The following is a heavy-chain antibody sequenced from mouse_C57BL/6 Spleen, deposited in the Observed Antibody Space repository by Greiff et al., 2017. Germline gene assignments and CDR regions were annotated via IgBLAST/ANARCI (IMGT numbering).Heavy chain of an antibody. D-gene: IGHD1-1*01. CDR2: IYPGDGDT. V-gene: IGHV1-82*01. J-gene: IGHJ1*03. CDR3: ARSYYYGSSYAYFDV. CDR1: GYAFSSSW. Sequence: QVQLQQSGPELVKPGASVKISCKASGYAFSSSWLNWVKQRPGKGLEWIGRIYPGDGDTNYNGKFKGKATLTADKSSSTAYMQLSSLTSEDSAVYFCARSYYYGSSYAYFDVWGTGTTVTVSS.